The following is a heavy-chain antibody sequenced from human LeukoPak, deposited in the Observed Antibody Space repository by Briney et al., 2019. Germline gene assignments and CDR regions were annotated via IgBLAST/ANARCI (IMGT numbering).Heavy chain of an antibody. CDR3: ARIPGKGGYSYGYVDY. CDR2: IYYSSGST. D-gene: IGHD5-18*01. J-gene: IGHJ4*02. V-gene: IGHV4-61*01. CDR1: GASVSSGNYY. Sequence: SETLSLTCTVSGASVSSGNYYWTWIRQPPGKGLEWIGYIYYSSGSTNYNPSLKSRVTISVDTSTNQFSLRLSSVTDADTAVYYCARIPGKGGYSYGYVDYWGQGTLVTVSS.